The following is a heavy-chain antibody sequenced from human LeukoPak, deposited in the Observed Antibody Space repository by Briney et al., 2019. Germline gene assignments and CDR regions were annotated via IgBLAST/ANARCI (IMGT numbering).Heavy chain of an antibody. V-gene: IGHV1-18*01. D-gene: IGHD3-3*01. CDR1: GYTFTNYG. CDR2: ISALNGNT. CDR3: ARMGGGANSDFWSGLDY. Sequence: ASVKVSCKAAGYTFTNYGVFWVRQAPGQGLEWMAWISALNGNTNYAWDLLGRVTLTTDSSTSTAYMELTGLRSDDTAVYYCARMGGGANSDFWSGLDYWGQGTLVTVSS. J-gene: IGHJ4*02.